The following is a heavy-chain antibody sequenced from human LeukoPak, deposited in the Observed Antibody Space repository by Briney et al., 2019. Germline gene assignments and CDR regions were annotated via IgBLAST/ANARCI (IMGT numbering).Heavy chain of an antibody. CDR1: GGSISSYY. D-gene: IGHD1-26*01. V-gene: IGHV4-59*01. Sequence: SETLSLTCTVSGGSISSYYWSWIRQPPGEGLEWIGYIYYSGSTNYNPSLKSRVTISVDTSKNQFSLKLSSVTAADTAVYYCAREGEGEYYFDYWGQGTLVTVSS. CDR2: IYYSGST. CDR3: AREGEGEYYFDY. J-gene: IGHJ4*02.